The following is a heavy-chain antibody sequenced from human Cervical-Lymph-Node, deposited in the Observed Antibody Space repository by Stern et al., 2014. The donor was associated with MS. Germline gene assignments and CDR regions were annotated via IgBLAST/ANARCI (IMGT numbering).Heavy chain of an antibody. D-gene: IGHD6-13*01. J-gene: IGHJ4*02. CDR3: ARRQPTRHGSWYLGLFDY. V-gene: IGHV7-4-1*02. Sequence: VQLVQSGSEFKKPGASVKVSCKASGYTFTSYAMNWVRPAPGQGLEWMGWINTNTGTPTYAQGFTGRFVFSLDTSVSTAYLQISSLKAEDTAVYYCARRQPTRHGSWYLGLFDYWGQGTLVTVSS. CDR2: INTNTGTP. CDR1: GYTFTSYA.